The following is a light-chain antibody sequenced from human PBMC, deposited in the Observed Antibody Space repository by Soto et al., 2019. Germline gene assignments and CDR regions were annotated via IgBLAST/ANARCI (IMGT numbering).Light chain of an antibody. J-gene: IGLJ1*01. V-gene: IGLV2-23*02. CDR1: SSDVGTYNI. Sequence: QSVLTQPASVSGAPGQSITISCTGTSSDVGTYNIVSWYQQHPGKAPKLLISEDNKRPSGVSNRFSGSKSGNTASLPISGPQAEDEADYYCCSYATIHTFVFGTVTKVTVL. CDR3: CSYATIHTFV. CDR2: EDN.